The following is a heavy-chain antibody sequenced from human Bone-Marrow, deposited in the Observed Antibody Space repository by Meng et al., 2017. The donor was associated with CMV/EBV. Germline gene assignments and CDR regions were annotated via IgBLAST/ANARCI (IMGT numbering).Heavy chain of an antibody. CDR2: IKQDGSEK. Sequence: GESLKISCAASRFTFSTYWMSWVRQAPGKGLEWVANIKQDGSEKYYVDSVKGRFTISRDNAKNSLYLQMNSLRAEDTAVYYCARSGLGATTVNAFDIWGQGTMVTVSS. V-gene: IGHV3-7*01. D-gene: IGHD1-26*01. CDR1: RFTFSTYW. CDR3: ARSGLGATTVNAFDI. J-gene: IGHJ3*02.